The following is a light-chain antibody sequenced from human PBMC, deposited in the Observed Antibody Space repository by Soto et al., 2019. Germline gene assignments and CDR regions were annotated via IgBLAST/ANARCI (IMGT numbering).Light chain of an antibody. CDR1: SSNIGSNT. Sequence: QSVLTQPPSASGTPGQRVTISCSGSSSNIGSNTVNWYQQLPGTAPKLLIYSNNQRPSGVPDRFSGSKSGTSASLAISGLQSEDEADYYCQAWDDSLSGWVFGGGTKVTVL. CDR3: QAWDDSLSGWV. CDR2: SNN. V-gene: IGLV1-44*01. J-gene: IGLJ3*02.